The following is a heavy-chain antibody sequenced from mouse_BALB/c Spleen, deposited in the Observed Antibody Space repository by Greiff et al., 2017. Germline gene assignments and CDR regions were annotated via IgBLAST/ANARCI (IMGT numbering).Heavy chain of an antibody. CDR2: ILPGSGST. CDR3: REGDYDGAWCAY. D-gene: IGHD2-4*01. J-gene: IGHJ3*01. Sequence: VQLQQSGAELMKPGASVKISCKATGYTFSSYWIEWVKQRPGHGLEWIGEILPGSGSTNYNEKFKGKATFTADTSSNTAYMQLSSLTSEDSAVYYGREGDYDGAWCAYWGQGTLVTVSA. V-gene: IGHV1-9*01. CDR1: GYTFSSYW.